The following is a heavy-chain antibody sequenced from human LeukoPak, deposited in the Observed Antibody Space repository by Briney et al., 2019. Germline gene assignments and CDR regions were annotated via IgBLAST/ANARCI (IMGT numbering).Heavy chain of an antibody. CDR1: GGSISSYY. CDR3: ARIRTTFFDY. CDR2: IYYSGGT. D-gene: IGHD4-11*01. V-gene: IGHV4-59*12. J-gene: IGHJ4*02. Sequence: SSETLSLTCTVSGGSISSYYWSWIRQPPGKGLEWIGYIYYSGGTNYNPSLKSRVTISVDTSKNQFSLKLSSVTAADTAVYYCARIRTTFFDYWGQGTLVTVSS.